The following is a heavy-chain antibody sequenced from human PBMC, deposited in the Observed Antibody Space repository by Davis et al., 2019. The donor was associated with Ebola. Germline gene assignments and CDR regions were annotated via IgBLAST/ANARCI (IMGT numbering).Heavy chain of an antibody. CDR3: ANLPDY. CDR2: ISYDGSNK. J-gene: IGHJ4*02. V-gene: IGHV3-30*18. Sequence: GESLKISCAASGFTFSSYGMHWVRQAPGKGLEWVAVISYDGSNKYYADSVKGRFTISRDNSKNTLYLQMNSLRAEDTAVYYCANLPDYWGQGTLVTVSS. CDR1: GFTFSSYG.